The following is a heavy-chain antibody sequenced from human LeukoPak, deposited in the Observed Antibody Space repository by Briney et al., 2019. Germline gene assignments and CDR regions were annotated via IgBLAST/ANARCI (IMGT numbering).Heavy chain of an antibody. D-gene: IGHD3-3*01. V-gene: IGHV1-69*13. CDR2: IIPIFGTA. CDR1: GGTFSSYA. Sequence: ASVKVSCKASGGTFSSYAISWVRQAPGQGLEWMGGIIPIFGTANYAQKFQGRVTITADESTSTAYMELSSLRSEDTAVYYCARDEMEWLLDRYYYYGMDVWGQGTTVTVSS. CDR3: ARDEMEWLLDRYYYYGMDV. J-gene: IGHJ6*02.